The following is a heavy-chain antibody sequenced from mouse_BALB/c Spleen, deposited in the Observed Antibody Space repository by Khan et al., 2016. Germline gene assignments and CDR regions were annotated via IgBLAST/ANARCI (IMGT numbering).Heavy chain of an antibody. D-gene: IGHD2-1*01. J-gene: IGHJ1*01. V-gene: IGHV1-26*01. CDR3: VRGGNYGSFDD. CDR2: VNPNNGGT. Sequence: VQLQQSGPDLVKPGASVKISCKASGYSFTGYYIHWVKQSHGKSLEWIGRVNPNNGGTSYIPKFKGKAALTEDKSSSTAYMELRSLTFEDSAVFYGVRGGNYGSFDDWGEGTTVTVSS. CDR1: GYSFTGYY.